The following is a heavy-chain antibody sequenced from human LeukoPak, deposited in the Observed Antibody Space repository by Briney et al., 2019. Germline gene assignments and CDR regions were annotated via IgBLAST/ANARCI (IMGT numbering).Heavy chain of an antibody. CDR3: ARGVPARRFDY. CDR1: GFSFSNYE. Sequence: TGGSLRLSCAASGFSFSNYEMKWVRQAPRKGLEWVSYISSSGSTTYYADSVKGRFTISRDNAKNSLSLQMNSLRVEDTAVYYCARGVPARRFDYWGQGTLVTVSS. J-gene: IGHJ4*02. CDR2: ISSSGSTT. V-gene: IGHV3-48*03.